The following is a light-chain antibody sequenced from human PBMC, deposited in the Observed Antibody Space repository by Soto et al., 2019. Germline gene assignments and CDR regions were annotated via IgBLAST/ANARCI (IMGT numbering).Light chain of an antibody. Sequence: DIQLTQSPSTLAAAIGHSWTXICRASQSISRWLAWYQQKPGTAPKLLIYHASTLESGVPSRFSGSGSGTEFTLTISSLQPDDFATYYCQQYNSYSFGQGTKVDIK. V-gene: IGKV1-5*02. CDR2: HAS. CDR3: QQYNSYS. J-gene: IGKJ1*01. CDR1: QSISRW.